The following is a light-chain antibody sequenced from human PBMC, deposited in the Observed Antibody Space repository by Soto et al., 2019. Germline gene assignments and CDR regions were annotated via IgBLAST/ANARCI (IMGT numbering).Light chain of an antibody. CDR2: GAS. CDR3: HQYGSSPGT. V-gene: IGKV3-20*01. CDR1: QSVSSY. J-gene: IGKJ1*01. Sequence: IVLTQSPGTLSLSPGERATLSCRASQSVSSYLAWYQQKPGQAPRLLLFGASIRDTGIPVRFSGSGSGTDFTLTITRLEPEDFAVYYCHQYGSSPGTFGQGTKVDI.